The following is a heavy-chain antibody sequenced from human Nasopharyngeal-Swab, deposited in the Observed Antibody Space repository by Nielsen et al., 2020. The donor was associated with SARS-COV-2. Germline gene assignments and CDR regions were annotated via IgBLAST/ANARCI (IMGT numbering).Heavy chain of an antibody. V-gene: IGHV3-64D*08. CDR2: ISSNGGST. Sequence: WIRQPPGKGLEYVSAISSNGGSTYYADSVKGRFTISRDNSKNTLYLQMSSLRAEDTAVYYCVRDRVLIAVAGTIPAYYYYGMDVWGQGTTVTVSS. J-gene: IGHJ6*02. CDR3: VRDRVLIAVAGTIPAYYYYGMDV. D-gene: IGHD6-19*01.